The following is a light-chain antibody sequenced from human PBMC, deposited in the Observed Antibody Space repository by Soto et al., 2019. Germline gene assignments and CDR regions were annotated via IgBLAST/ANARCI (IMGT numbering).Light chain of an antibody. V-gene: IGKV3-20*01. J-gene: IGKJ2*01. Sequence: EVVLTQSPGTLSLSPGERATLSCRASQTVDSTYLAWYQQKPGQAPRLLIYRASSRAAGVPDRFSGSGSGTDFPLTISKLDPEDFAVYYCQQYDTSPPLYTFGQGTKLEIK. CDR2: RAS. CDR1: QTVDSTY. CDR3: QQYDTSPPLYT.